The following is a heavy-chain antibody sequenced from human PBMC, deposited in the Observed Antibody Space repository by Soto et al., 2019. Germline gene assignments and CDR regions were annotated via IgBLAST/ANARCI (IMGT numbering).Heavy chain of an antibody. J-gene: IGHJ6*02. CDR3: ARGDYIAVAGSIWGSDYYYYYGMDV. Sequence: PGGSLRLSCAASGFTFSSYAMHWVRQAPGKGLEYVSAISSNGGSTYYANSVKGRFTISRDNSKNTLYLQMGSLRAEDMAVYYCARGDYIAVAGSIWGSDYYYYYGMDVWGQGTTVTVSS. V-gene: IGHV3-64*01. D-gene: IGHD6-19*01. CDR2: ISSNGGST. CDR1: GFTFSSYA.